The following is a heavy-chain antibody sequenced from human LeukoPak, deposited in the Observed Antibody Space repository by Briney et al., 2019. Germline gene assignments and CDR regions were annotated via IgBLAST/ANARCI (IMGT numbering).Heavy chain of an antibody. CDR3: ARYYYGSGSYQFDY. CDR1: GGSISSNY. D-gene: IGHD3-10*01. Sequence: SETPSLTCTVSGGSISSNYWSWIRQPPGKGLEWIGYINFSGITDQNPSLKSRVTISVDTSKNQFSLKLSSVTAADTAIYYCARYYYGSGSYQFDYWGQGTLVTVSS. CDR2: INFSGIT. V-gene: IGHV4-59*08. J-gene: IGHJ4*02.